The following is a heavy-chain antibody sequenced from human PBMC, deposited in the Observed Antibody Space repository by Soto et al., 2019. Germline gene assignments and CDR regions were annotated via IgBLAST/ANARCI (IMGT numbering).Heavy chain of an antibody. D-gene: IGHD2-8*01. CDR3: ARDDTYCTNGVCDTTYFDY. Sequence: QVQLVQSGAEVKKPGSSVKVSCKASGGTFSSYTISWVRQAPGQGLEWMGRIIPILGIANYAQKFQGRVTITADKSTSTAYMELSSLRSEDTAVYYCARDDTYCTNGVCDTTYFDYWGQGTLVTVSS. CDR1: GGTFSSYT. CDR2: IIPILGIA. J-gene: IGHJ4*02. V-gene: IGHV1-69*08.